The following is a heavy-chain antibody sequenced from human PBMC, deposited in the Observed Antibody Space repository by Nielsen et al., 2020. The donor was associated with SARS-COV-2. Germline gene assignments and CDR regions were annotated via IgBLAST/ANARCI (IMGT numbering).Heavy chain of an antibody. CDR1: GDSVSSSSAA. Sequence: SQTLSLTCAISGDSVSSSSAAWNWIRPSPSRGLEWLGRTYYRFKWYNDYAVSVKSRITINPDTSKNQFSLHLNSVTPEDTAVYYCARARGAYGDYYYYYTDVWGKGTTVTVSS. CDR3: ARARGAYGDYYYYYTDV. V-gene: IGHV6-1*01. CDR2: TYYRFKWYN. D-gene: IGHD4-17*01. J-gene: IGHJ6*03.